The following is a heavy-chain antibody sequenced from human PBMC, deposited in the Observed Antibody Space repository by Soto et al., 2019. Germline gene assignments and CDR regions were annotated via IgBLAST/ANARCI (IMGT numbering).Heavy chain of an antibody. CDR3: ARAISSGGRFSGMDV. J-gene: IGHJ6*02. D-gene: IGHD3-16*01. CDR1: GGTFSSNT. V-gene: IGHV1-69*02. Sequence: QVQLVQSGAEVKKPGSSVRVSCKASGGTFSSNTLSWVRQAPGQGLEWMGRITPVLDMADYEQKFQDRLTITADKSTTTVYMELGSLRSEDTAIYCCARAISSGGRFSGMDVWGQGTTVTVSS. CDR2: ITPVLDMA.